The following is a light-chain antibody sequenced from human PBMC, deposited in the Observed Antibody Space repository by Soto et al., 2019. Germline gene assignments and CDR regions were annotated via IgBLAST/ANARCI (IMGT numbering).Light chain of an antibody. CDR1: QGISSY. Sequence: AIRMTQSPSSLSASTGDRVTITCRASQGISSYLAWYQQKPGKAPKLLIYDASSLESGVPSRFSGSGSATEFTLTISSLQPDDFATYYCQQYNNYWTFGQGTKVDIK. J-gene: IGKJ1*01. CDR3: QQYNNYWT. V-gene: IGKV1-8*01. CDR2: DAS.